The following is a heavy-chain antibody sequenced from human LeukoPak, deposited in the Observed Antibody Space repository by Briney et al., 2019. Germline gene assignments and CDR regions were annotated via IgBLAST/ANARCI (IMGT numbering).Heavy chain of an antibody. Sequence: PGGSLRLSSAASGFTFDDYGMSWVRQAPGKGLEWVSGISWNSGSIGYADSVKGRFTISRDNAKNSLYLQMNSLRAEDTALYYCAKDDGSGSPWSPHFDYWGQGTLVTVSS. CDR1: GFTFDDYG. CDR3: AKDDGSGSPWSPHFDY. V-gene: IGHV3-9*01. D-gene: IGHD3-10*01. CDR2: ISWNSGSI. J-gene: IGHJ4*02.